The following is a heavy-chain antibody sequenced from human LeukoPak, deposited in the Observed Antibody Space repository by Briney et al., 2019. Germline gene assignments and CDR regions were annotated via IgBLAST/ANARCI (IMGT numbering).Heavy chain of an antibody. Sequence: SQTLSLTCTVSGGSISSGGYYWSWIRQHPGKGLEWIGYIYYSGSTYYNPSLKSRVTISVDTSKNQFSLKLSSVTAADTAVYYCAREIEDRNYYYYMDVWGKGTTVTVSS. CDR2: IYYSGST. V-gene: IGHV4-31*03. CDR1: GGSISSGGYY. D-gene: IGHD2-15*01. CDR3: AREIEDRNYYYYMDV. J-gene: IGHJ6*03.